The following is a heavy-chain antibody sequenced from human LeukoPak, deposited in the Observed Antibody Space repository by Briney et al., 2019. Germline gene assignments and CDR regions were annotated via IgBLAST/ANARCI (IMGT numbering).Heavy chain of an antibody. D-gene: IGHD3-22*01. CDR2: IQPGDSDT. V-gene: IGHV5-51*01. Sequence: GESLKISCKGSGNSFTSVWIGWVRQMPGKVLEWMGIIQPGDSDTRYSPSFKGQVTMSADKSISTAYLQWSSLKASDTAMHYCERRVGSDDSTGYYSFACFYMDVWGKGTTVTVSS. CDR3: ERRVGSDDSTGYYSFACFYMDV. J-gene: IGHJ6*03. CDR1: GNSFTSVW.